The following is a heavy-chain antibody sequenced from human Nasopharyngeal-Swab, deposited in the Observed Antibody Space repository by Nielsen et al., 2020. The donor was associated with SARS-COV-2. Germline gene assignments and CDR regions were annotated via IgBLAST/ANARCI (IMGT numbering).Heavy chain of an antibody. V-gene: IGHV5-51*01. J-gene: IGHJ4*02. CDR2: MYLRDSDT. CDR1: GYSFSSYW. D-gene: IGHD1-7*01. CDR3: ATAYNGNYYWDY. Sequence: GESLKISCKGSGYSFSSYWIGWVRQMPRKGLEWMGIMYLRDSDTRYSPSFQGQVTISADKSISTAYLQWSSLKASDTAMYYCATAYNGNYYWDYWGQGTLVTVSS.